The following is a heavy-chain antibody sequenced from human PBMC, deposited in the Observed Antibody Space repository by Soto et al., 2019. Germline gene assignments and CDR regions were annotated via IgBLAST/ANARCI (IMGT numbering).Heavy chain of an antibody. CDR1: GFTFSNYG. CDR2: VSANNGHT. J-gene: IGHJ6*02. CDR3: ARDIESVTAKHFFYYYAMDV. D-gene: IGHD2-8*01. Sequence: QGKLVQSGAEVKKPGASVKLSCKASGFTFSNYGLNWVRQAPGQGLEWMGWVSANNGHTNYAQNLQGRVSMTTDTSTSTAYMELRGLTFDDTAVYYCARDIESVTAKHFFYYYAMDVWGQGTTVTVSS. V-gene: IGHV1-18*01.